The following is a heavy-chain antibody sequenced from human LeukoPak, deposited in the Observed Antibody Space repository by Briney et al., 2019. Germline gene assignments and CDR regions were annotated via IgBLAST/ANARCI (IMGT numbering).Heavy chain of an antibody. CDR1: GGSFSGYY. J-gene: IGHJ5*02. Sequence: SETLSLTCAVYGGSFSGYYWSWIRQPPGKGLEWIGEINHSGSTNYNPSPKSRVTISVDTSKNQFSLKLSSVTAADTAVYYCARGEGYCSSTSCYSWFDPWGQGTLVTVSS. D-gene: IGHD2-2*02. V-gene: IGHV4-34*01. CDR3: ARGEGYCSSTSCYSWFDP. CDR2: INHSGST.